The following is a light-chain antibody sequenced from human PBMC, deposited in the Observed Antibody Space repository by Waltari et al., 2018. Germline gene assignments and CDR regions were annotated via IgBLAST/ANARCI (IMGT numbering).Light chain of an antibody. CDR1: RGPNTYA. J-gene: IGLJ3*02. CDR3: QTWATGIFWL. CDR2: VKSDGSH. Sequence: QVVLTQPPSVSASLGASVQLTCTLARGPNTYAIAWHQQQAEKGPQFLRKVKSDGSHTRGDGIPDRFSGSSSGAERYLTISNLQPEDEADYYCQTWATGIFWLFGGGTKLTVL. V-gene: IGLV4-69*01.